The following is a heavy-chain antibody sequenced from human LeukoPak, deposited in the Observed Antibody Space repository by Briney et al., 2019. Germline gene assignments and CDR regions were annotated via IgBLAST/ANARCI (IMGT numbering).Heavy chain of an antibody. Sequence: PGGSPRDSCAASGVSFSNYVMSSVRPGPEEGLERVSYIIGGRRATYYADSVQGRFTLSRDNAKNTLYLEMNSLRAEDTAVYYCASVYGYWGSGKYDFDYWGQGTLVIVSS. D-gene: IGHD3-10*01. CDR1: GVSFSNYV. CDR2: IIGGRRAT. CDR3: ASVYGYWGSGKYDFDY. J-gene: IGHJ4*02. V-gene: IGHV3-48*03.